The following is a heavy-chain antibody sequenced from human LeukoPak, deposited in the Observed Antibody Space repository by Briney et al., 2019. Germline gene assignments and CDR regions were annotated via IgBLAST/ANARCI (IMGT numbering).Heavy chain of an antibody. CDR3: ARVGGGSSSSWYYFDY. J-gene: IGHJ4*02. Sequence: PGMSLRLSCGASGIMFSDYGMHWVRQAPGKGLEWVSYISSSSSTIYYADSVKGRFTISRDNAKNSLYLQMNSLRDEDTAVYYCARVGGGSSSSWYYFDYWGQGTLVTVSS. V-gene: IGHV3-48*02. CDR1: GIMFSDYG. CDR2: ISSSSSTI. D-gene: IGHD6-6*01.